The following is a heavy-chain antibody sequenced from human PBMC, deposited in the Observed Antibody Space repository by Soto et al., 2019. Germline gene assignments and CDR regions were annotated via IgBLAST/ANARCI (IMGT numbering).Heavy chain of an antibody. Sequence: EVQLLESGGGLVQPGGSLRLSCAASGFTFSTSPMSWVRQAPGKGLEGVSGISGSGGNTYSADSVKGRFAIARDNSKNTLYLQMNSLRAENTAVYYCAKGVTNHDDRSGRPYYFDSWGQGTLVTVSS. CDR1: GFTFSTSP. J-gene: IGHJ4*02. D-gene: IGHD3-22*01. CDR2: ISGSGGNT. V-gene: IGHV3-23*01. CDR3: AKGVTNHDDRSGRPYYFDS.